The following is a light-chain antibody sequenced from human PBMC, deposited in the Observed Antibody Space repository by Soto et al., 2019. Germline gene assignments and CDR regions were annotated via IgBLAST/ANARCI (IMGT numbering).Light chain of an antibody. CDR1: TGAVTSGHY. Sequence: QAVVTQEPSLTVSPGGTVTLTCGSSTGAVTSGHYPYWFQQKPGQAPRTLIYDTSNKHSWTPARFSGSLLGGKAALTLSGAQPEDEAEYYCLLSYSGARSRGFGTGTKLTVL. CDR2: DTS. CDR3: LLSYSGARSRG. J-gene: IGLJ1*01. V-gene: IGLV7-46*01.